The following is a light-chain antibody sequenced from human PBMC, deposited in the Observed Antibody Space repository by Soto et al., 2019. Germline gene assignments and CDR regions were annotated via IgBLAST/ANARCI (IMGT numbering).Light chain of an antibody. Sequence: DIVMTQSPDSLAVSLGERATINCKSSRTVLYSSNNKNYLAWYQQKPGQPPKLLIYWASTRESGVPDRFSGSGSGTDFTLTISSLQAEDVAVYYCQQCYSAPWTFGQGTKVEIQ. CDR3: QQCYSAPWT. CDR1: RTVLYSSNNKNY. J-gene: IGKJ1*01. CDR2: WAS. V-gene: IGKV4-1*01.